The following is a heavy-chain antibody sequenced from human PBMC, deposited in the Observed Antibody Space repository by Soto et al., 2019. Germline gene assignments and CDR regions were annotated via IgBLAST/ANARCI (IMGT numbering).Heavy chain of an antibody. J-gene: IGHJ6*02. CDR2: IIPIFGTA. CDR3: AREKDYYDSSGPNTEDYYYYGMDV. Sequence: SVKVSCKASGYTFTSYAMHWVRQAPGQGLEWMGGIIPIFGTANYAQKFQGRVTITADESTSTAYMELSSLRSEDTAVYYCAREKDYYDSSGPNTEDYYYYGMDVWGQGTTVTVSS. V-gene: IGHV1-69*13. D-gene: IGHD3-22*01. CDR1: GYTFTSYA.